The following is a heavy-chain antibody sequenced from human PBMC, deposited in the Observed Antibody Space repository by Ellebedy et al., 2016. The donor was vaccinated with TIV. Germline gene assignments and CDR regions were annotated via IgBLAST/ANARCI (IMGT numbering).Heavy chain of an antibody. D-gene: IGHD5-12*01. CDR1: GFTFSSYA. Sequence: GESLKISXAASGFTFSSYAMSWVRQAPGKGLEWVSTIYASGDTTYYADSVKGRFTISRDNSKNTLYLQMNSLRAEDTAVYYCARDGWLRFVILRHLDSWGQGTLVTVST. CDR3: ARDGWLRFVILRHLDS. V-gene: IGHV3-23*01. CDR2: IYASGDTT. J-gene: IGHJ4*02.